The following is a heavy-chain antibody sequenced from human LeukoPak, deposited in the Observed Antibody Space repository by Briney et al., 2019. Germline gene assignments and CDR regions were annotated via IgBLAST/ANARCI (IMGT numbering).Heavy chain of an antibody. J-gene: IGHJ4*02. D-gene: IGHD3-22*01. CDR3: ATYYYDSSGYYFDY. V-gene: IGHV3-74*01. CDR1: GFTFSSYG. CDR2: INSDGSST. Sequence: GGSLRLSCAASGFTFSSYGMHWVRQAPGKGLVWVSRINSDGSSTSYADSVKGRFTISRDNAKNTLYLQMNSLRAEDTAVYYCATYYYDSSGYYFDYWGQGTLVTVSS.